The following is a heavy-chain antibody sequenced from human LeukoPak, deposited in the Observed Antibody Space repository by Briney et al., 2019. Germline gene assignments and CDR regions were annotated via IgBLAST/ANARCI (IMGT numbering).Heavy chain of an antibody. CDR1: GFTFSSYA. D-gene: IGHD2-2*01. CDR3: ATPVGDLGYCSSTSCYGRGYYYYMDV. V-gene: IGHV3-30-3*01. Sequence: GSLILSCAASGFTFSSYAMHWVRQAPGEGLEWVAVISYDGSNKYYADSVKGRFTISRDNSKNTLYLHMNSLRAEDTAVYYCATPVGDLGYCSSTSCYGRGYYYYMDVWGKGTTVTVSS. J-gene: IGHJ6*03. CDR2: ISYDGSNK.